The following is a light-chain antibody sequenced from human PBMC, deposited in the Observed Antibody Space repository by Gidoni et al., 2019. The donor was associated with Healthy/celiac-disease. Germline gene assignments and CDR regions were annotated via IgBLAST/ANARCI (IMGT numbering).Light chain of an antibody. V-gene: IGKV4-1*01. Sequence: DIVMTQSPDSLAVSLGERATINCKSSQSVLYSSNNKNYLAWYQQKPGQPPKLLIYWASTRESGVPDRFSCSGSGTEFTLTISSLQAEDVAVYYCQQYYSTPPMYTFGQGTKLEIK. CDR3: QQYYSTPPMYT. CDR2: WAS. CDR1: QSVLYSSNNKNY. J-gene: IGKJ2*01.